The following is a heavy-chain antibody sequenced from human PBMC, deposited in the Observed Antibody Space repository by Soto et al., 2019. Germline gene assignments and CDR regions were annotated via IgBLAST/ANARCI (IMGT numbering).Heavy chain of an antibody. V-gene: IGHV1-8*01. D-gene: IGHD2-21*01. CDR2: MNPNSGNT. CDR1: GYTFTSYD. J-gene: IGHJ6*03. Sequence: EASVKVSCKASGYTFTSYDINWVRQATGQGLEWMGWMNPNSGNTGYAQKFQGRVTMTRNTSISTAYMELSSLRSEDTAVYYCARYWGPPYYYYYMDVWGKGTTVTVSS. CDR3: ARYWGPPYYYYYMDV.